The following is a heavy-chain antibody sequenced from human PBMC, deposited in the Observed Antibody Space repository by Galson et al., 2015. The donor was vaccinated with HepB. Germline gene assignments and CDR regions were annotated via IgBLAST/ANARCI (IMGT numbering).Heavy chain of an antibody. CDR1: GFGVSSNY. Sequence: SLRLSCAASGFGVSSNYMSWVRQAPGKGLEWISVIYSGGSTYYADSVKGRFTISRDNPKNTLYLQISSLRAEDTAVYYCASTYCGGDCYSAFDIWGQGTMVTVSS. CDR2: IYSGGST. CDR3: ASTYCGGDCYSAFDI. J-gene: IGHJ3*02. D-gene: IGHD2-21*02. V-gene: IGHV3-53*01.